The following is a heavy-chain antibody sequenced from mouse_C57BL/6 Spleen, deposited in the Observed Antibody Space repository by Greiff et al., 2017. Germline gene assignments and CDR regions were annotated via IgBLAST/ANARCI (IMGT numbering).Heavy chain of an antibody. CDR2: ISDGGSYT. V-gene: IGHV5-4*03. Sequence: EVKVVESGGGLVKPGGSLKLSCAASGFTFSSYAMSWVRQTPEKRLEWVATISDGGSYTYYPDNVKGRFTISRDNAKNNLYLQMSHLKSEDTAMYYCARGIYYYGSSPLWYFDVWGTGTTVTVSS. D-gene: IGHD1-1*01. CDR3: ARGIYYYGSSPLWYFDV. J-gene: IGHJ1*03. CDR1: GFTFSSYA.